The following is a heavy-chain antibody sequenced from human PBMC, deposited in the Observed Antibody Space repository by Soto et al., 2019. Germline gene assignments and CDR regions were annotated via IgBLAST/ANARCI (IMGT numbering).Heavy chain of an antibody. CDR1: GYTFTSYG. J-gene: IGHJ6*02. V-gene: IGHV1-18*01. CDR2: ISAYNGNT. CDR3: ARDEDEMGVATTHVYYYGMDV. D-gene: IGHD5-12*01. Sequence: ASVKVSCKASGYTFTSYGISWVRQAPGQGLEWMGWISAYNGNTNYAQKLQGRVTMTTDTSTSTAYMELRSLRSDDTAVYYCARDEDEMGVATTHVYYYGMDVWGQGTTVTVSS.